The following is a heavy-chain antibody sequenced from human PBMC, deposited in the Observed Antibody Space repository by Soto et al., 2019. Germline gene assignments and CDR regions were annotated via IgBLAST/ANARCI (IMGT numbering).Heavy chain of an antibody. V-gene: IGHV3-21*03. D-gene: IGHD6-13*01. CDR1: DFAFLHLT. J-gene: IGHJ6*01. CDR2: ISSATTYT. Sequence: GGSLRLSCAASDFAFLHLTMAWVRQAPGKGLGWVSSISSATTYTLYVDSVRGRFTISRDNAKKSLFLKMDSLPADDTAVYYCARDGTSPPGQQLTSYYYYGMDLWGQGTPVTV. CDR3: ARDGTSPPGQQLTSYYYYGMDL.